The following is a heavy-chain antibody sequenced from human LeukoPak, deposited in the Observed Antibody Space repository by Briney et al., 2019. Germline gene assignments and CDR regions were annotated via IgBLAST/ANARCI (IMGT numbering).Heavy chain of an antibody. CDR3: AASMTTVTTNYYGMDV. V-gene: IGHV1-2*02. CDR2: VNPNSGGT. Sequence: ASVKVSCKASGYTFTDYYMHWVRQAPGQGLEWMGWVNPNSGGTNYAQKFQGRVTMTRDTSISTAYMELSRLRSDDTAVYYCAASMTTVTTNYYGMDVWGQGTTVTVSS. CDR1: GYTFTDYY. J-gene: IGHJ6*02. D-gene: IGHD4-17*01.